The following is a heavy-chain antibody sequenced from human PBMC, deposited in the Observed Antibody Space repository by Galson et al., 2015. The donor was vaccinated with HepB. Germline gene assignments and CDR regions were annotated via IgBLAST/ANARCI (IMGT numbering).Heavy chain of an antibody. Sequence: PALVKPTQTLTLTCTFSGFSLSTSGVGVGWIRQPPGKALEWLALIYWDDDKRYSPSLKSRLTITKDTSKNQVVLTMTNMDPVDTATYYCAREDIVVVPALEVRWFDPWGQGTLVTVSS. V-gene: IGHV2-5*02. CDR1: GFSLSTSGVG. J-gene: IGHJ5*02. D-gene: IGHD2-2*01. CDR3: AREDIVVVPALEVRWFDP. CDR2: IYWDDDK.